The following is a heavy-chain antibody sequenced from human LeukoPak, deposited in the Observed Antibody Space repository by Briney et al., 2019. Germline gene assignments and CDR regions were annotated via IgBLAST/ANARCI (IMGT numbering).Heavy chain of an antibody. Sequence: PGGSLRLSCAASGFTFSSYAMSWVRQAPGKGLEWVSAISGSGGSTYYADSVKGRFTISRDDAKNTLYLQMNSLRADDTAIYYCVRDFSGAVDSWGQGTLVTVSS. CDR1: GFTFSSYA. J-gene: IGHJ4*02. D-gene: IGHD1-26*01. CDR3: VRDFSGAVDS. V-gene: IGHV3-23*01. CDR2: ISGSGGST.